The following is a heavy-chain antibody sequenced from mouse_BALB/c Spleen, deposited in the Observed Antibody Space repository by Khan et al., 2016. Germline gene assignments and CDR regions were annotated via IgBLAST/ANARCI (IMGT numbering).Heavy chain of an antibody. CDR3: ARRDGNYYYSMDS. D-gene: IGHD2-1*01. J-gene: IGHJ4*01. Sequence: QMQLQQPGAELVRPGTSVKMSCKAAGYNFTNYWIGWVKQRPGHGLEWIGDIYPGGDYTEYNEKFKGKATLTADTSSTTVYMQFISLASEDSAIYYCARRDGNYYYSMDSWGQGTSVTVSS. CDR2: IYPGGDYT. CDR1: GYNFTNYW. V-gene: IGHV1-63*02.